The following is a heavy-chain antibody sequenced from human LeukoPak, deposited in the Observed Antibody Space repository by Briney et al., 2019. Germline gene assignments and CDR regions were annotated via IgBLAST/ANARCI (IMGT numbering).Heavy chain of an antibody. D-gene: IGHD1-7*01. Sequence: ASVKVSCKASGGTFSSYAISWVRQAPGQGLEWMGGIIPIFGTANYAQKFQGRVTITADESTSTAYMELSSLRSEDTAVYYCARGPAYITGTTVRSNYYYGMDVWGQGTTVTVSS. V-gene: IGHV1-69*01. J-gene: IGHJ6*02. CDR2: IIPIFGTA. CDR1: GGTFSSYA. CDR3: ARGPAYITGTTVRSNYYYGMDV.